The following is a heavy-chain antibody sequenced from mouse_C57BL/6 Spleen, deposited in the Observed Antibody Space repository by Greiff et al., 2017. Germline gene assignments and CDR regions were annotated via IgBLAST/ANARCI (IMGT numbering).Heavy chain of an antibody. CDR2: INPNNGGT. J-gene: IGHJ2*01. CDR3: ARTNYFDY. Sequence: EVQPQQSGPELVKPGASVKISCKASGYTFTDYYMNWVKQSHGKSLEWIGDINPNNGGTSYNQKFKGKATLTVDKSSSTAYMELRSLTSEDSAVYYCARTNYFDYWGQGTTLTVSS. V-gene: IGHV1-26*01. CDR1: GYTFTDYY.